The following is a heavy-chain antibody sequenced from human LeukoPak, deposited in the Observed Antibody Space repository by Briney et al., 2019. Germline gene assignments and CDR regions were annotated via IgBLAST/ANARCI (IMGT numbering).Heavy chain of an antibody. J-gene: IGHJ4*02. CDR1: GYTFTSYG. Sequence: SVKVSCKASGYTFTSYGISWVRQAPGQGLEWMGRIIPILGIANYAQKFQGRVTITADKSTSTAYMELSSLRSEDTAVYYCARYAGLAARMEFDYWGQGTLVTVSS. CDR2: IIPILGIA. D-gene: IGHD2-15*01. V-gene: IGHV1-69*04. CDR3: ARYAGLAARMEFDY.